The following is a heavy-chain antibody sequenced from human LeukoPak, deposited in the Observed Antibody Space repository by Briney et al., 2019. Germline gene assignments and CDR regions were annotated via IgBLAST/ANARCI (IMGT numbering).Heavy chain of an antibody. CDR3: ARTNGGNGDAFDI. Sequence: SVKVSCKASGGTFSSYAISWVRQAPGQGLEWMGGIIPIFGTANYAQKLQGRVTMTTDTSTSTAYMELRSLRSDDTAVYYCARTNGGNGDAFDIWGQGTMVTVSS. J-gene: IGHJ3*02. D-gene: IGHD4-23*01. CDR2: IIPIFGTA. CDR1: GGTFSSYA. V-gene: IGHV1-69*05.